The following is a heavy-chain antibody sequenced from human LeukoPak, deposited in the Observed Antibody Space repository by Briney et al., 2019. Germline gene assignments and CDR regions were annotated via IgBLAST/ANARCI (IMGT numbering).Heavy chain of an antibody. CDR1: GGSISSSSYY. J-gene: IGHJ5*02. Sequence: SETLSLTCTVSGGSISSSSYYWGWIRQPPGKGLEWIGSIYYSGSTYYNPSLKSRVTISVDTSKNQFSLKLSSVTAADTAVYYCARERGFDYNWFDPWGQGTLVTVSS. D-gene: IGHD3-9*01. CDR3: ARERGFDYNWFDP. V-gene: IGHV4-39*07. CDR2: IYYSGST.